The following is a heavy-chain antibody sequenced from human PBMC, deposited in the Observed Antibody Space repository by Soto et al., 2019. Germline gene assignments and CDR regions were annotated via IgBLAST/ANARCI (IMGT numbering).Heavy chain of an antibody. CDR2: IIPILGIA. CDR1: GGTFSSYT. D-gene: IGHD6-6*01. Sequence: QVQLVQSGAEVKKPGSSVKVSCKASGGTFSSYTISWVRQAPGQGLEWMGRIIPILGIANYAQKFQGRVTITADKSTSTAYMELSSLRAEDTAVYYCARAGRIAARDYWGQGTLVTVSS. J-gene: IGHJ4*02. CDR3: ARAGRIAARDY. V-gene: IGHV1-69*02.